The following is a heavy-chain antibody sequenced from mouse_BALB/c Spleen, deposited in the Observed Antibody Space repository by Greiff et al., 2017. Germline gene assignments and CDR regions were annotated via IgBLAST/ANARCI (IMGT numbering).Heavy chain of an antibody. CDR3: ARSDPIYYGNSWFAY. CDR1: GYSFTSYY. D-gene: IGHD2-1*01. Sequence: VQLQQSGPELMKPGASVKISCKASGYSFTSYYMHWVKQSHGKSLEWIGYIDPFNGGTSYNQKFKGKATLTVDKSSSTAYMHLSSLTSEDSAVYYCARSDPIYYGNSWFAYWGQGTLVTVSA. CDR2: IDPFNGGT. J-gene: IGHJ3*01. V-gene: IGHV1S135*01.